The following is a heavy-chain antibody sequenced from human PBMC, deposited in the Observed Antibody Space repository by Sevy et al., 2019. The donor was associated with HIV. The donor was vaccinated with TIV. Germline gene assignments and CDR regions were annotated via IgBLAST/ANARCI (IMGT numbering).Heavy chain of an antibody. J-gene: IGHJ4*02. CDR1: GFTFSAYC. D-gene: IGHD4-17*01. Sequence: GGSLRLSCAASGFTFSAYCMTWIRQAPGKGLEWVSYISSGSTYTNYADSVKGRFTVSRDNAKNSLYLQMNSLRAEDTAVYYCARSRSNYGDYYFDYWGQGTLVTVSS. CDR2: ISSGSTYT. V-gene: IGHV3-11*06. CDR3: ARSRSNYGDYYFDY.